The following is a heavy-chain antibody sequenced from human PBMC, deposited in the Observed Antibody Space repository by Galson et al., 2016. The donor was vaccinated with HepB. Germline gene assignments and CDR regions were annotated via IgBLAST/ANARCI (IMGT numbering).Heavy chain of an antibody. J-gene: IGHJ4*02. CDR2: VHYTEGS. Sequence: ETLSLTCTVSGDSVSDSYCNWVRQPPGKGLEWIGNVHYTEGSIYNPSPKVRGSITMDSSKNQFSLSLRSVHSADTAVYYCVTGRGWLPDYWGQGIHVTVSS. CDR1: GDSVSDSY. CDR3: VTGRGWLPDY. V-gene: IGHV4-59*02. D-gene: IGHD5-24*01.